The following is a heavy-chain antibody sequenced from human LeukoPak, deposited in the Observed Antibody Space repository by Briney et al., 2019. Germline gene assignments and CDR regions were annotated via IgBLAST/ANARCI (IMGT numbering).Heavy chain of an antibody. CDR2: IIPIFGTT. J-gene: IGHJ4*02. CDR1: GGTFSNYA. CDR3: ASFVDTAMVTNDY. V-gene: IGHV1-69*06. D-gene: IGHD5-18*01. Sequence: GASVKVSCKASGGTFSNYAINWVRQAPGQGLEWMGGIIPIFGTTNHAQKFQGRVRITADKSTSTAYMELSSLRSEDTAVYYCASFVDTAMVTNDYWGQGTLVTVSS.